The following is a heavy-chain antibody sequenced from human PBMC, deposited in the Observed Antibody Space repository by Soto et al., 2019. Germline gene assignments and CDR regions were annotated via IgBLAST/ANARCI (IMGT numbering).Heavy chain of an antibody. J-gene: IGHJ6*02. D-gene: IGHD2-2*01. CDR3: TTYCRSTSCDSSYHHTMDV. Sequence: EVQLVESGGGLVKPGGSLRLSCAASGITFSKAWMNWVRQAPGKGLEWVGRIKSKIDGGTTDYAAPVNGRFTISRDESKNPLYLQTNRLKTEDTAVYYCTTYCRSTSCDSSYHHTMDVWGQGTTVTVSS. V-gene: IGHV3-15*07. CDR1: GITFSKAW. CDR2: IKSKIDGGTT.